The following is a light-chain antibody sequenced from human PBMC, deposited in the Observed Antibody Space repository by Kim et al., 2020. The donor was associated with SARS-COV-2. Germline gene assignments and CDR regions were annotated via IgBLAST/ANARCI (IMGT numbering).Light chain of an antibody. J-gene: IGKJ4*01. CDR1: ESVRYN. V-gene: IGKV3-15*01. CDR2: DAS. CDR3: QKYYSWPLS. Sequence: SVSQGERVTLSCTTSESVRYNLTWFQQQPGQAPRPLIQDASTRATGVPARFSGSGSGAKFTLSISSIQPEDFGVYYCQKYYSWPLSFGGGTKLEIK.